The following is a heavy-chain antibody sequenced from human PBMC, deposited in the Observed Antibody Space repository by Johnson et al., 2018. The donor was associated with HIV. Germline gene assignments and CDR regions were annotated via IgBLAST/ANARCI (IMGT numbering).Heavy chain of an antibody. V-gene: IGHV3-30*04. CDR1: RFTFSSYV. D-gene: IGHD1-20*01. CDR2: ISYDGSNK. Sequence: QVQVVESGGGVVQPGRSLRLSCAASRFTFSSYVMHWVRQASGKGLEWVAVISYDGSNKYYADSVKGRFTISRDNSKNTLYLQMNSLRAEDTAVYYCARLGFYNWNGGGALDIWGQGTMVTVSS. J-gene: IGHJ3*02. CDR3: ARLGFYNWNGGGALDI.